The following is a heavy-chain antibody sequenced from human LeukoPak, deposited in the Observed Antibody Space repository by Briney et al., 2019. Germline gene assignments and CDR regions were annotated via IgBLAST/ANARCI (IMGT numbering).Heavy chain of an antibody. D-gene: IGHD1-26*01. CDR2: IIPIFGTA. CDR3: ARAVGATGAAFDI. J-gene: IGHJ3*02. V-gene: IGHV1-69*05. Sequence: SVKVSCKASGGTFSSYAISWVRQAPGQGLEWMGRIIPIFGTANYAQKFQGRVTITTDESTSTAYMELSSLRSEDTAVYYCARAVGATGAAFDIWGQGTMVTVSS. CDR1: GGTFSSYA.